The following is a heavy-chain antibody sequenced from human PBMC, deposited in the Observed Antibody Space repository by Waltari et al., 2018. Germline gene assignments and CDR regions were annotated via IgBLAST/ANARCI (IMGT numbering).Heavy chain of an antibody. CDR2: INHSGST. V-gene: IGHV4-34*01. CDR3: AQGNSSGWYNWFDP. J-gene: IGHJ5*02. CDR1: GGSFSGYY. D-gene: IGHD6-19*01. Sequence: QVQLQQWGAGLLKPSETLSLTCAVYGGSFSGYYWSWIRQPPGKGLEWIGEINHSGSTTYNPSLKSRVTISVDTSKNQFSLKLSSVTAADTAVYYCAQGNSSGWYNWFDPWGQGTLVTVSS.